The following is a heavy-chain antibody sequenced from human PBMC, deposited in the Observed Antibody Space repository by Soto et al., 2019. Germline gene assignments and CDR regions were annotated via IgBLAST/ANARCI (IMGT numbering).Heavy chain of an antibody. CDR1: GYSFTNTD. Sequence: GASVTVSCKASGYSFTNTDVSWVRQAPGQGREWMGWINPSNGGTKYAEKFQGRVTMTRDTSISTAYVELSRLTSDDTAVYYCASAAVTGTAGLDFGRQGTLVTVSS. V-gene: IGHV1-2*02. CDR2: INPSNGGT. J-gene: IGHJ4*02. D-gene: IGHD6-19*01. CDR3: ASAAVTGTAGLDF.